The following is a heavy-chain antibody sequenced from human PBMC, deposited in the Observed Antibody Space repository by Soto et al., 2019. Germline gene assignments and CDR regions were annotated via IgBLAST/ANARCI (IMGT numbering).Heavy chain of an antibody. D-gene: IGHD1-26*01. CDR2: ISGSGFKK. CDR3: AKNQGVELVPLATVDWFDP. V-gene: IGHV3-23*01. CDR1: GFIFENFG. Sequence: GGSLRLSXAASGFIFENFGMSWVRQAPGKGLEWISSISGSGFKKYYADSVKGRFTISRDNSKSTVYLELNNLSAEDTAVYHCAKNQGVELVPLATVDWFDPWGQGSVVTVLL. J-gene: IGHJ5*02.